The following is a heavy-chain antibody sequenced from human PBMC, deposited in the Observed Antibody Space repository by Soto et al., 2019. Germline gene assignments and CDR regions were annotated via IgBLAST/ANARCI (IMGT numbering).Heavy chain of an antibody. D-gene: IGHD5-18*01. J-gene: IGHJ4*02. Sequence: QVQLVESGGGVVQPGRSLRLSCAASGFTFSSYGRHWVRQAPGKGLEWVAVISYDGSNKYYADSVKGRFTISRDNSKNTLYLQMNSLSAEDTAVYYSASFVDTDMESDYWGQGTLVTVSS. CDR1: GFTFSSYG. CDR2: ISYDGSNK. V-gene: IGHV3-30*03. CDR3: ASFVDTDMESDY.